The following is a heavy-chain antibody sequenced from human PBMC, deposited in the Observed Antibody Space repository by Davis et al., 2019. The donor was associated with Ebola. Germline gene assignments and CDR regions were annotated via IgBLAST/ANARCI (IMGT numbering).Heavy chain of an antibody. V-gene: IGHV6-1*01. CDR3: VRGWGRSGLDV. CDR2: TYYTSKWHN. Sequence: HSQALSLTSAISGDSVFGTNGAWNWLRQSPSRGLEWLGRTYYTSKWHNDYGESVKSRISINPDTSKNQLSLQLNSVTPEDAAVYYCVRGWGRSGLDVWGQGTTVTVSS. CDR1: GDSVFGTNGA. J-gene: IGHJ6*02. D-gene: IGHD3-16*01.